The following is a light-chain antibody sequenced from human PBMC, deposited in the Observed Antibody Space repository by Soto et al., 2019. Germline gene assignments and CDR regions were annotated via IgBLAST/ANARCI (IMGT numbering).Light chain of an antibody. Sequence: QSVLTQPPSVSGAPGQRVTVSCTGSSSNIGAGHHVHWYQQLPGTAPKLLIYNNDNRPSGVPDRFSGSKSGTSASLAISGLQAEDKAEYYCQSYDTSLSDVLFGGGTQLTVL. CDR1: SSNIGAGHH. CDR2: NND. CDR3: QSYDTSLSDVL. V-gene: IGLV1-40*01. J-gene: IGLJ2*01.